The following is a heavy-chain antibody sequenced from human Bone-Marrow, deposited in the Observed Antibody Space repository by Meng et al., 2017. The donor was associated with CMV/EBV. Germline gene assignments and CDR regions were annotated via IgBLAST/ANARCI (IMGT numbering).Heavy chain of an antibody. CDR2: INLKSGGT. V-gene: IGHV1-2*02. CDR3: ASYSSSSRSYFDY. Sequence: ASVKVSCKASGYTFTDYYMHWVRQAPGQGLEWMGWINLKSGGTNSAQRLQGRVTMTRDTSISTVYMELTMRSDDTAVYFCASYSSSSRSYFDYWGQGTLVTVSS. D-gene: IGHD6-13*01. J-gene: IGHJ4*02. CDR1: GYTFTDYY.